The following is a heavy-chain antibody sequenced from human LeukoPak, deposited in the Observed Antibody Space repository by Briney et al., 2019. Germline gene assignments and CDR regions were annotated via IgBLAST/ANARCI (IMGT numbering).Heavy chain of an antibody. CDR1: GFTFSSYS. Sequence: GGSLRLSCAASGFTFSSYSMNWVRQAPGKGLEWVAGICASGGGTNYAASVKGRFTISRDNPKNTLYLQMNSLRAEDTAVYFCAKRGVVIRVILVGFHKEAYYFDSWGQGALVTVSS. CDR2: ICASGGGT. V-gene: IGHV3-23*01. D-gene: IGHD3-22*01. CDR3: AKRGVVIRVILVGFHKEAYYFDS. J-gene: IGHJ4*02.